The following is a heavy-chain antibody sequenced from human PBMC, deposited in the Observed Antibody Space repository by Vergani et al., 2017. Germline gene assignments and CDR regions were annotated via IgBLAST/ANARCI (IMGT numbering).Heavy chain of an antibody. CDR3: AREAGQWLVLDY. Sequence: QVQLQESGPGLVKPSETLSLTCPVSGGPISSYYWSWIRQPAGKGLEWIWRIYTSGRTNYNPSLKSRVTMSVDTSKNQFSLKLSSVTAADTAVYYCAREAGQWLVLDYWGQGTLVTVSS. CDR2: IYTSGRT. D-gene: IGHD6-19*01. CDR1: GGPISSYY. V-gene: IGHV4-4*07. J-gene: IGHJ4*02.